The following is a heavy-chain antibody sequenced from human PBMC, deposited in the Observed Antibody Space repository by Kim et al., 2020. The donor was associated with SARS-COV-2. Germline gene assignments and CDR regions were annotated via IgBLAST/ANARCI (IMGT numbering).Heavy chain of an antibody. D-gene: IGHD1-26*01. J-gene: IGHJ4*02. CDR3: ARGMGGSYYSHFDY. V-gene: IGHV3-30*01. Sequence: ADSVKGRFTIYRDNSKNTLYLQMNSLRAEDTAVYYCARGMGGSYYSHFDYWGQGTLVTVSS.